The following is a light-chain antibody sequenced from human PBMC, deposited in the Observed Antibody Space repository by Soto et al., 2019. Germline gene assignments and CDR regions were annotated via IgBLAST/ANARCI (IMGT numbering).Light chain of an antibody. CDR2: GAS. J-gene: IGKJ1*01. CDR1: QSITNNY. V-gene: IGKV3-20*01. CDR3: QQYGNSRT. Sequence: PEERATLSCRASQSITNNYLAWYQQRPGLAPRLLIYGASIRATGIPDRFSGSGSGTDFTLTISRLEPEDFAVYYCQQYGNSRTFGQGTKVDIK.